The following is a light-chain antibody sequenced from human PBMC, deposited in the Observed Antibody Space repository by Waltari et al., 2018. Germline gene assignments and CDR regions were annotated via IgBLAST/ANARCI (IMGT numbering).Light chain of an antibody. CDR3: QSYDSSLTGFWV. Sequence: QSLLTQPPSVSGAPAQRITISCTGSRSNIGAGHEVPWFQQFPGTPPKLLIFGSINRASGVPDRFSGSKSGTSASLAITGLQPEDEADYYCQSYDSSLTGFWVFGGGTKLTVV. CDR1: RSNIGAGHE. V-gene: IGLV1-40*01. J-gene: IGLJ3*02. CDR2: GSI.